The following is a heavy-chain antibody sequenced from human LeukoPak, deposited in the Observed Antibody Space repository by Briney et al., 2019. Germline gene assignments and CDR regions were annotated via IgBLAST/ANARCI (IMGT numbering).Heavy chain of an antibody. CDR2: FYHGGST. Sequence: ESGPTLVKPTQTLTLTCTFSGFSLSTSGVALGWIRQPPGKGLEWIGSFYHGGSTYYNPSLKSRVTISVDTSKNQFSLKLSSVTAADTAVYYCARLPNTMVRVDYWGQGTLVTVSS. V-gene: IGHV4-38-2*02. D-gene: IGHD3-10*01. J-gene: IGHJ4*02. CDR3: ARLPNTMVRVDY. CDR1: GFSLSTSGVA.